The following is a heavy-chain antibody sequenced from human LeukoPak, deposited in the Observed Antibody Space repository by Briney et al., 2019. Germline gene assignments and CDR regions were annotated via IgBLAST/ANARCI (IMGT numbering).Heavy chain of an antibody. CDR2: IYYSGST. J-gene: IGHJ5*02. CDR3: AITMVRGVRALDP. D-gene: IGHD3-10*01. CDR1: GGSISSSSYY. Sequence: SETLSLTCTVSGGSISSSSYYWGWIRQPPGKGLEWIGSIYYSGSTYYNPSLKSRLTISVDTSKNQFSLSLSSVTAADTAVYYCAITMVRGVRALDPWGQGTLVTVSS. V-gene: IGHV4-39*07.